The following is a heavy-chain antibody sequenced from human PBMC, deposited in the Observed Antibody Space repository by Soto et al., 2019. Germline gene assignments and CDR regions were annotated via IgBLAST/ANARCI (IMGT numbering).Heavy chain of an antibody. CDR1: GFTFSSYG. D-gene: IGHD4-17*01. Sequence: QPGGSLRLSCAASGFTFSSYGMHWVRQAPGKGLEWVAVISYDGSNKYYADSVKGRFTISRDNSKNTLYLQMNSLRAEDTAVYYCAKDSSPDAYGDYVGYMDVWGKGTTVTVSS. V-gene: IGHV3-30*18. CDR2: ISYDGSNK. CDR3: AKDSSPDAYGDYVGYMDV. J-gene: IGHJ6*03.